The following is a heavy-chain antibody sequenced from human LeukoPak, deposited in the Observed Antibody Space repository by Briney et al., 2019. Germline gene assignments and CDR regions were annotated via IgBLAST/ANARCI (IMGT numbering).Heavy chain of an antibody. Sequence: PSETLSLTCAVYGGSFSGYYWSWIRQPPGKGLEWIGEINHSGSTNYNPSLKSRVTISVDTSKNQFALKLSSVTAADTAVYYCARGGYFDWLRQPAFDYWGQGTLVTVSS. CDR1: GGSFSGYY. CDR2: INHSGST. D-gene: IGHD3-9*01. CDR3: ARGGYFDWLRQPAFDY. J-gene: IGHJ4*02. V-gene: IGHV4-34*01.